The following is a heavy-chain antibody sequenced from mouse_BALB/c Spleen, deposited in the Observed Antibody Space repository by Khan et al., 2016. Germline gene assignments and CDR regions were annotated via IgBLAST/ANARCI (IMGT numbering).Heavy chain of an antibody. CDR3: SSEGKDYDAWFAS. D-gene: IGHD2-4*01. Sequence: QVQLKESGPGLVAPSQSLYITCTVSGFSLTNSGVHWIRQPPGKGLEWLGVIWPGGSTDYNSALMSRLSITKDNSQNPASLKMISLHTDNIAMYYYSSEGKDYDAWFASWGQGTLVIGSA. CDR1: GFSLTNSG. V-gene: IGHV2-9*02. CDR2: IWPGGST. J-gene: IGHJ3*01.